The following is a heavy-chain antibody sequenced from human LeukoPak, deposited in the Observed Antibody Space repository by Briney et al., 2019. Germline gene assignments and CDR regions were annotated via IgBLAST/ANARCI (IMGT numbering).Heavy chain of an antibody. V-gene: IGHV3-33*01. Sequence: SGGSLRLSCAASGFTFSSYGMHWVRQAPGKGLEWVAVIWYDGSNKYYADSVKGRFTISRDNAKNTLYLQMNSLRAEDTAVYYCAREMGSYYDILTGPRYFDYWGQRTLVTVSS. D-gene: IGHD3-9*01. CDR2: IWYDGSNK. CDR1: GFTFSSYG. J-gene: IGHJ4*02. CDR3: AREMGSYYDILTGPRYFDY.